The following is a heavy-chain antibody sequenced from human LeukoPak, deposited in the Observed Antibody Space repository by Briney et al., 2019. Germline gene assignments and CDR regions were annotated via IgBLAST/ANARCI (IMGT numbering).Heavy chain of an antibody. J-gene: IGHJ4*02. CDR2: INSDGSST. CDR3: ARDFGAYVDSIMGYLGRFDS. V-gene: IGHV3-74*01. D-gene: IGHD5-18*01. CDR1: GFTFSSYW. Sequence: GGSLRLSCAASGFTFSSYWMHWVRQAPGKGLVWVSRINSDGSSTSYADSVKGRFTISRDNAKNTLYLQMNSLRAEDTAVYYCARDFGAYVDSIMGYLGRFDSWGRGTLVTVSS.